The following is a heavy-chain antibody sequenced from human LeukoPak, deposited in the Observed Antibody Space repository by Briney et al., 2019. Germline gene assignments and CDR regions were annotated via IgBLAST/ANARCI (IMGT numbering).Heavy chain of an antibody. CDR3: AKDIQLST. V-gene: IGHV3-23*01. D-gene: IGHD5-24*01. CDR2: ISSSGNNA. Sequence: GKSLRLSCAVSGFTFRDAAMAWARQAPGKGLEWVSLISSSGNNAYYADSVKGRFTISRDNSKNTLSLQMNSLRVEDTAIYYCAKDIQLSTWGLGTMVTVSS. CDR1: GFTFRDAA. J-gene: IGHJ3*01.